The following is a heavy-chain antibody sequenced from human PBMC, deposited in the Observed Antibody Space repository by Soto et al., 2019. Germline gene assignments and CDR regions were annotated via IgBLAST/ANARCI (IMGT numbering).Heavy chain of an antibody. D-gene: IGHD1-26*01. J-gene: IGHJ4*02. Sequence: QVQLVQSGAEVKKPGASVKVSCKASGYTFSSYGISWVRQAPGQGLEWMGWISANNGNTNYAQKVQGXXTXTXXTSTSTAYMELRSLRSDDTAMYYCARGGPGAPFDYWGQGTPVTVSS. CDR2: ISANNGNT. CDR1: GYTFSSYG. V-gene: IGHV1-18*01. CDR3: ARGGPGAPFDY.